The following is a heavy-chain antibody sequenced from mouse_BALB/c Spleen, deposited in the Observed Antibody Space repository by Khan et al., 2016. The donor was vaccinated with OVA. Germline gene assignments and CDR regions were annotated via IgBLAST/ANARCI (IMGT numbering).Heavy chain of an antibody. CDR3: ARGARATYYFDY. D-gene: IGHD3-1*01. Sequence: VQLKESGPGLVKPSQSLSLTCSVTGYSITSGYYWNWIRQFPGNKLEWMGYISYDGSDNCNPSLKNRFSITRDTSKNQFFLKLKSVTTEDTATXYCARGARATYYFDYWGQGTSLTVSS. V-gene: IGHV3-6*02. CDR2: ISYDGSD. CDR1: GYSITSGYY. J-gene: IGHJ2*03.